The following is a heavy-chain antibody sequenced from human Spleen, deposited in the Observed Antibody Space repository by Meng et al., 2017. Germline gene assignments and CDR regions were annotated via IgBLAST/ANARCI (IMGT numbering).Heavy chain of an antibody. CDR1: GFTFSSYT. Sequence: VQLVESGGGLVKPGGSLRLSCAASGFTFSSYTMNWVRQAPGKGLEWVAVIWYDGSNKYYADSVKGRFTISRDNSKNTLYLQMNSLRAEDTAVYYCASAGTESHFDYWGQGTLVTVSS. J-gene: IGHJ4*02. CDR3: ASAGTESHFDY. CDR2: IWYDGSNK. D-gene: IGHD6-13*01. V-gene: IGHV3-33*08.